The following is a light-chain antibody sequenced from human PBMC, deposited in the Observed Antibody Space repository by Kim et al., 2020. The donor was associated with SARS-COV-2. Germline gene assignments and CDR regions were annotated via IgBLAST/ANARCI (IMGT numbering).Light chain of an antibody. CDR3: EQYGSTPDT. CDR2: GAY. J-gene: IGKJ1*01. CDR1: HIIGSGY. Sequence: SPVEGAALSCPAGHIIGSGYFACYQQKPGQAPRLLIYGAYYRASVVPDRFSGSGSVTDFSLTVSGLEPEDFAVYYCEQYGSTPDTFGQGTKMYIK. V-gene: IGKV3-20*01.